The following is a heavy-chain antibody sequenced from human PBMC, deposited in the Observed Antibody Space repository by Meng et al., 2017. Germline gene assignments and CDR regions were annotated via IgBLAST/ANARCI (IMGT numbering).Heavy chain of an antibody. Sequence: SETLSLTCAVSGYSISSGYYWGWIRQPPGKGLEWIGSIYHNGSTYYNPSLKSRVTISVDTSKNQFSLKLSSVTAADTAVYYCATRNDYGDYVRRYNAFDIWGQGTMVTVSS. CDR1: GYSISSGYY. V-gene: IGHV4-38-2*01. CDR3: ATRNDYGDYVRRYNAFDI. D-gene: IGHD4-17*01. J-gene: IGHJ3*02. CDR2: IYHNGST.